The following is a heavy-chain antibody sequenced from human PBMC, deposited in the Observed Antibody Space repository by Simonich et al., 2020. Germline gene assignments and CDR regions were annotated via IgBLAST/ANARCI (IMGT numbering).Heavy chain of an antibody. Sequence: QVQLVESGGGVVQPGRSLRLSCAASGFTFSSYGMHWVRQAPGRGVGLVGGIWDEGRNKYYADSGKGRFTISRDNSKNTLYLQMNSLRAEDTAVYYCARAYSSSWYNWFDPWGQGTLVTVSS. J-gene: IGHJ5*02. CDR2: IWDEGRNK. CDR3: ARAYSSSWYNWFDP. V-gene: IGHV3-33*01. CDR1: GFTFSSYG. D-gene: IGHD6-13*01.